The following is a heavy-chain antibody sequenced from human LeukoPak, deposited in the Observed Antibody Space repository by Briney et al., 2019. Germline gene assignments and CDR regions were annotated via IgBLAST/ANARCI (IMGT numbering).Heavy chain of an antibody. V-gene: IGHV3-43*01. CDR2: ISWDGGST. CDR3: AKDGKNYFDY. J-gene: IGHJ4*02. Sequence: GGSLRLSCAASGFTFGHYSMHWVCQAPGKGLEWVSLISWDGGSTYYADSVKGRFTISRDNSKNSLSLQMNSLRAEDTALYYCAKDGKNYFDYWGQGTLVTVSS. CDR1: GFTFGHYS.